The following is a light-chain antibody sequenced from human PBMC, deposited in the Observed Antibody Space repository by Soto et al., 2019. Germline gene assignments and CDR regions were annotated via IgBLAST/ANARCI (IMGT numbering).Light chain of an antibody. CDR1: QSISTY. J-gene: IGKJ4*01. V-gene: IGKV4-1*01. CDR3: QQYYGTPVT. CDR2: WAS. Sequence: DIQMTQSPSSLSASVGDRVTITCRASQSISTYLHWYQQKPGQPPKLLIYWASTRESGVPDRFSGSGSGTDFTLTISSLQAEDVAVYYCQQYYGTPVTFGGGTKVEIK.